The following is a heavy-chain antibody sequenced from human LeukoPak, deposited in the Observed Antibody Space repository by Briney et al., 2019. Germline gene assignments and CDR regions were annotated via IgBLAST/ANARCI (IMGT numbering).Heavy chain of an antibody. D-gene: IGHD6-13*01. Sequence: GGSLRLSCAASGFTFSSYGMHWVRQAPGKGLEWVAVIWYDGSNKYYADSVKGRFTISRDNSKNTLYLQMNSLRAEDTAVYYCARDGLAAAEAGWFDPWGQGTLVTVSS. J-gene: IGHJ5*02. CDR3: ARDGLAAAEAGWFDP. V-gene: IGHV3-33*01. CDR2: IWYDGSNK. CDR1: GFTFSSYG.